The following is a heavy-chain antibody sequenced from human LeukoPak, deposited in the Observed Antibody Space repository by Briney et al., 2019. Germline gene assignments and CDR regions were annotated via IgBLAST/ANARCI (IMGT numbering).Heavy chain of an antibody. V-gene: IGHV4-31*03. CDR1: GGSINSGGYY. J-gene: IGHJ4*02. Sequence: SETLSLTCTVSGGSINSGGYYWSWIRQHPGKGLEWIGYIYYSGSTYYNPSLKSRVTISVDTSKNQFSLKLSSVTAADTAVYYCARDSGTPFDYWGQGTLVTVSS. D-gene: IGHD1-7*01. CDR2: IYYSGST. CDR3: ARDSGTPFDY.